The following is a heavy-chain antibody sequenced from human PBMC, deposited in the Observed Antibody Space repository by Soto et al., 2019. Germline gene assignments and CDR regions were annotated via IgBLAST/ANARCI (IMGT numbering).Heavy chain of an antibody. J-gene: IGHJ4*02. D-gene: IGHD2-8*02. V-gene: IGHV4-59*01. CDR1: GGSISSYY. Sequence: SQTLSLTSTVSGGSISSYYWSWIRQPPGKGLECIGYIYYSGSTNYNPSLKSRVTISVDTSKNHFSLKLSSVTAADTAVYNCARDTGGPSCFLDRGLGTLLT. CDR2: IYYSGST. CDR3: ARDTGGPSCFLD.